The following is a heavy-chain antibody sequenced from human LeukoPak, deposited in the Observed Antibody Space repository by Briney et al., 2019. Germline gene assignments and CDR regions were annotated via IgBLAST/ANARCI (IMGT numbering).Heavy chain of an antibody. J-gene: IGHJ4*02. D-gene: IGHD2-21*02. CDR2: IIPIFGTA. CDR3: ARAGAYCGGDCYLDY. Sequence: ASVKVSCKDSGGTFSSYAISWVRQAPGQGLEWMGGIIPIFGTANYAQKFQGRVTITADESTSTAYMELSSLRSEDTAVYYCARAGAYCGGDCYLDYWGQGTLVTVSS. V-gene: IGHV1-69*13. CDR1: GGTFSSYA.